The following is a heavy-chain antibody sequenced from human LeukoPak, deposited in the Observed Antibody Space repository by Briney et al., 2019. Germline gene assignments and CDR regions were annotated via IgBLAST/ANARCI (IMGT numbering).Heavy chain of an antibody. CDR1: GYTLTELS. D-gene: IGHD6-13*01. V-gene: IGHV1-24*01. Sequence: GASVKVSCKVSGYTLTELSMHWVRQAPGKGLEWMGGFDPEDGETIYAQKFQGRVTMTEDTSTDTAYMELSSLRSEDTAVYYCATDGGHIAAAGLPFDYWGQGTLVTVSS. J-gene: IGHJ4*02. CDR3: ATDGGHIAAAGLPFDY. CDR2: FDPEDGET.